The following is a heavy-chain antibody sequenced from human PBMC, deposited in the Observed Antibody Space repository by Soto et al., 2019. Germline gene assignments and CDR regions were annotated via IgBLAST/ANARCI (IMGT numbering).Heavy chain of an antibody. V-gene: IGHV3-30*03. CDR3: ARDLCGGSCYGGNWFDP. J-gene: IGHJ5*02. CDR1: GFTFTTCG. D-gene: IGHD2-15*01. Sequence: GGSLRLSCAASGFTFTTCGMHWVRQAPGKGLEWVALISHDGSNKYYAESVKGRFTISRDNSKNTLNLQMNSLRAEDTAVYYCARDLCGGSCYGGNWFDPWGQGTLVTVSS. CDR2: ISHDGSNK.